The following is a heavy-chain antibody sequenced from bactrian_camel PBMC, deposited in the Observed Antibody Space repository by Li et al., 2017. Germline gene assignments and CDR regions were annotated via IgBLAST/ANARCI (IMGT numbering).Heavy chain of an antibody. CDR3: AAAPRPHGAACELEPVNKRWDW. CDR2: INSGGGRT. D-gene: IGHD1*01. J-gene: IGHJ4*01. CDR1: GFAFSSYA. V-gene: IGHV3S40*01. Sequence: VQLVESGGGLVQPGGSLTLSCAAPGFAFSSYAMSWARQAPGKGLEWVSTINSGGGRTYYADSVKGRFIISLDFRKKTTYLDLNNLKPGDSATYFCAAAPRPHGAACELEPVNKRWDWWGQGTQVTVS.